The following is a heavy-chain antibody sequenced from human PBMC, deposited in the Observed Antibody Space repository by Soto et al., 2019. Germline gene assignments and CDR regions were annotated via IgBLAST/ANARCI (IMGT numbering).Heavy chain of an antibody. CDR2: IVVGSGNT. Sequence: QMQLVQSGPEVKKPGTSVKVSCKASGFTFTSSAVQWVRQARGQRLEWIGWIVVGSGNTNYAQKFQERVTMTRDMSTSTAYMELSSLRSEDTAVYYCATQPLVGATDAVDYWGQGTLVTVSS. V-gene: IGHV1-58*01. J-gene: IGHJ4*02. D-gene: IGHD1-26*01. CDR3: ATQPLVGATDAVDY. CDR1: GFTFTSSA.